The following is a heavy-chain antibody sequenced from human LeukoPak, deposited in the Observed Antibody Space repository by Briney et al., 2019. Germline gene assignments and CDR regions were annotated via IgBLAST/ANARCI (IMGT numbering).Heavy chain of an antibody. CDR1: GFTFGSYA. V-gene: IGHV3-49*04. CDR3: TRVYSSGWYRIIDY. CDR2: IRTNAYGGTT. J-gene: IGHJ4*02. Sequence: GRSLRLSCTASGFTFGSYAMSWVRQAPGKGLEWVGFIRTNAYGGTTEYAAPVKGRFTISRDDSRSIAYLQMNSLKTEDTAVYYCTRVYSSGWYRIIDYWGQGTLVTVSS. D-gene: IGHD6-19*01.